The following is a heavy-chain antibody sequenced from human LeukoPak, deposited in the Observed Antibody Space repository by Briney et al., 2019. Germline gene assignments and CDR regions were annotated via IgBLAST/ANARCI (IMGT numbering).Heavy chain of an antibody. V-gene: IGHV3-23*01. J-gene: IGHJ4*02. D-gene: IGHD2-2*01. CDR2: ISGSGSGSGGST. CDR3: AKDGYCSSTSCYPAPY. Sequence: PGGSLRLSCAASGFTFSSYAMSWVRQAPGKGLEWVSAISGSGSGSGGSTYYADSVKGRFTISRDNSNNTLYLQMNSLRAEDTAVYYCAKDGYCSSTSCYPAPYWGQGTLVTVSS. CDR1: GFTFSSYA.